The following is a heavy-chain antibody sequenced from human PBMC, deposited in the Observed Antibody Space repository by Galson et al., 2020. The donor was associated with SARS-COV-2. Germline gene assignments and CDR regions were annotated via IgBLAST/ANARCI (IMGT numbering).Heavy chain of an antibody. CDR1: GYTFTSYD. V-gene: IGHV1-8*01. CDR2: MNPNSGNT. J-gene: IGHJ4*02. CDR3: ARGHIHRRLLYLYYFDY. D-gene: IGHD2-2*02. Sequence: ASVKVSCKASGYTFTSYDINWVRQATGQGLEWMGWMNPNSGNTGYAQKFQGRVTMTRNTSISTAYMELSSLKSEDTAVYYCARGHIHRRLLYLYYFDYWGQGTLVTGSS.